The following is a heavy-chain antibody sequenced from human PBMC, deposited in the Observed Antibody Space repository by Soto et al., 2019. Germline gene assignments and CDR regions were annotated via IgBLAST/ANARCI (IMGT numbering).Heavy chain of an antibody. Sequence: QVQLLESGGGVVQPGRSLRLSCAVSGFSFRSHAMHWVRQSPGKGLEWVAVISYDGGNKYYRDSVEGRFIITRDNPKNTWYLQMNSLTIEDTAIYYCAIAEGIGIVIVTTIPPDDWGQGNLVTVSS. CDR1: GFSFRSHA. D-gene: IGHD2-21*02. CDR3: AIAEGIGIVIVTTIPPDD. J-gene: IGHJ4*02. CDR2: ISYDGGNK. V-gene: IGHV3-30-3*01.